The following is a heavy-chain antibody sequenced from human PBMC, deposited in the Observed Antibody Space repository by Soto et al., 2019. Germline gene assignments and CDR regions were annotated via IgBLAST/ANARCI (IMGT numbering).Heavy chain of an antibody. V-gene: IGHV4-34*01. CDR2: INHSGST. J-gene: IGHJ6*02. CDR3: AREYSNSKGGMDV. CDR1: GGSFSGYY. Sequence: QVQLQQWGAGLLKPSETLSLTCAVYGGSFSGYYWSWIRQPPGKGLEWIGEINHSGSTNYNPSLKSRVTISVDTSKNQFSLKLSSVTAADTAVYYCAREYSNSKGGMDVWGQGTTVTVSS. D-gene: IGHD4-4*01.